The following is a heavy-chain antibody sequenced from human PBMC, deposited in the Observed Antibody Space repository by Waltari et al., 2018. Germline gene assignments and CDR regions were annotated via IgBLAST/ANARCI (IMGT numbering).Heavy chain of an antibody. D-gene: IGHD6-13*01. CDR3: ARDQSGYSSSCPLDY. J-gene: IGHJ4*02. CDR2: IKQDGNEK. CDR1: GFTFSSYW. V-gene: IGHV3-7*01. Sequence: EVQLVESGGGLVQPGGSLRLSCAASGFTFSSYWMSWVRQAPGKGLEWVANIKQDGNEKYYVDSEKGRFTISRDNAKNSLYLQMNSLRAEDTAVYYCARDQSGYSSSCPLDYWGQGTLVTVSS.